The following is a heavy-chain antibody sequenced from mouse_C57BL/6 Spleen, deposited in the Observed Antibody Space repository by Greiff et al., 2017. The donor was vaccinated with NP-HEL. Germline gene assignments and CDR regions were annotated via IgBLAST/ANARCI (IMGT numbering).Heavy chain of an antibody. D-gene: IGHD2-4*01. V-gene: IGHV1-64*01. CDR3: ARGDYDGYAMDY. Sequence: QVQLQQPGAELVKPGASVQLSCKASGYTFTSYWMHWVKPRPGQGLEWIGMIHPNSGSTNYNEKFKSNATLTVDKSSSTAYMHLSSLTSEDSAVYYCARGDYDGYAMDYWGQGTSVTVSS. J-gene: IGHJ4*01. CDR2: IHPNSGST. CDR1: GYTFTSYW.